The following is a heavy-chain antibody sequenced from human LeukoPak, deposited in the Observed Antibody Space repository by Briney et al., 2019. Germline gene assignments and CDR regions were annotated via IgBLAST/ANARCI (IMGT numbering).Heavy chain of an antibody. CDR1: GGSISSYY. CDR2: IYYSGST. J-gene: IGHJ5*02. D-gene: IGHD2-15*01. Sequence: PSETLSLTCTVPGGSISSYYWSWIRQPPGKGLEWIGYIYYSGSTNYNPSLKSRVTISVDTSKNQFSLKLSSVTAADTAVYYCARFRYCSGGSCSAFDPWGQGTLVTVSS. V-gene: IGHV4-59*01. CDR3: ARFRYCSGGSCSAFDP.